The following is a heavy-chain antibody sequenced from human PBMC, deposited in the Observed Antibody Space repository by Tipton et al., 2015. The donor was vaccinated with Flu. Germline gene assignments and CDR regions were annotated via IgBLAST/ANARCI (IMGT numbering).Heavy chain of an antibody. D-gene: IGHD4-11*01. CDR2: LSGSGSSI. Sequence: SLRLSCAASGFTFTNAWMTWVRQAPGKGLEWVAGLSGSGSSIYYADSVKGRFTISRDNSKNMLYVQMNSLRAEDTAVYFCVRDETSVKWGPWGQGTLVTVSS. V-gene: IGHV3-74*01. CDR1: GFTFTNAW. CDR3: VRDETSVKWGP. J-gene: IGHJ5*02.